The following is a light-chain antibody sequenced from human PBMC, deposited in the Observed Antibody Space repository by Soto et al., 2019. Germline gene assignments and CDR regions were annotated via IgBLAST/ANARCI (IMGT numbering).Light chain of an antibody. V-gene: IGLV1-40*01. J-gene: IGLJ1*01. CDR3: HSFDSSLDGPV. CDR1: SSNLGAGYD. CDR2: ADN. Sequence: HSVLTQPPSVSGAPGQRVTISCAGTSSNLGAGYDVQWYQHLPGTAPKLLIYADNNRPSGVPDRFSGSKSGTAASLAITGLQAEDEADYYCHSFDSSLDGPVFGTGTKVTVL.